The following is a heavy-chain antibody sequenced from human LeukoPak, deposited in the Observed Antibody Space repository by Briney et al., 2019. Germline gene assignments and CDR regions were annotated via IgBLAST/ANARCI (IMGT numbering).Heavy chain of an antibody. Sequence: GASVKVSCKASGYTFTSYDINWVRQATGQGLEWMGWMNPNSGNTGYAQKFQGRVTMTRNTSISTAYMELSSLRSEDTAVYYCARYSRFLEWGLGAFDIWGQGTMVTVSS. CDR2: MNPNSGNT. CDR1: GYTFTSYD. J-gene: IGHJ3*02. D-gene: IGHD3-3*01. V-gene: IGHV1-8*01. CDR3: ARYSRFLEWGLGAFDI.